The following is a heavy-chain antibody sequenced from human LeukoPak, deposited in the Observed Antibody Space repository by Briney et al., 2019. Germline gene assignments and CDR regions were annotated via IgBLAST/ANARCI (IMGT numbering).Heavy chain of an antibody. V-gene: IGHV3-7*01. D-gene: IGHD3-10*01. J-gene: IGHJ6*03. Sequence: PGGSLRLSCAASGFTFSSYSMNWVRQAPGKGLEWVANIKQDGSEKYYVDSVKGRFTISRDNAKNSLYLQMNSLRAEDTAVYYCARDTTYYYGSGEYMDVWGKGTTVTISS. CDR3: ARDTTYYYGSGEYMDV. CDR2: IKQDGSEK. CDR1: GFTFSSYS.